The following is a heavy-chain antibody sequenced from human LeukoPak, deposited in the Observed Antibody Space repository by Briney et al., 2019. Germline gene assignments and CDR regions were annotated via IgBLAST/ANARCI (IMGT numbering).Heavy chain of an antibody. D-gene: IGHD2-15*01. CDR2: ITPIFGTA. CDR1: GGTFSSYA. CDR3: AIVVVAGSFDY. V-gene: IGHV1-69*06. Sequence: ASVKVSCKASGGTFSSYAISWVRQAPGQGLEWMGGITPIFGTANYAQKFQGRVTITADKSTSTAYMELSSLRSEDTAVYYCAIVVVAGSFDYWGQGTLVTVSS. J-gene: IGHJ4*02.